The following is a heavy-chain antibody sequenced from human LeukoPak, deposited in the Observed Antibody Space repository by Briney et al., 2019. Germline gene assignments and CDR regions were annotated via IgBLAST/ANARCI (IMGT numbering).Heavy chain of an antibody. V-gene: IGHV3-23*01. CDR2: ISGSGGST. D-gene: IGHD3-3*01. CDR1: GFTFSSYA. J-gene: IGHJ3*02. CDR3: AKDKIAIFGVVVDAFDI. Sequence: GGSLRLSCAASGFTFSSYAMSWVRQAPGKGLEWVSAISGSGGSTYYADSVKGRFTISRDNSKNTLYLQMNSLRAEDTAVYYCAKDKIAIFGVVVDAFDIWGQGTMVTVSS.